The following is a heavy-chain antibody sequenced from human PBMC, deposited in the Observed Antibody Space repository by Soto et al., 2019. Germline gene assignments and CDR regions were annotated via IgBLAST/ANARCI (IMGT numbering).Heavy chain of an antibody. Sequence: SETLSLTCAVSGGSISSGGYSWSWIRQPPGKGLEWIGYIYHSGSTYYNPSLKSRVTISVDRSKNQFSLKLSSVTAADTAVYYCARVPYYYDSSGYYLYFDYWGQGTLVTVSS. D-gene: IGHD3-22*01. J-gene: IGHJ4*02. CDR1: GGSISSGGYS. CDR3: ARVPYYYDSSGYYLYFDY. V-gene: IGHV4-30-2*01. CDR2: IYHSGST.